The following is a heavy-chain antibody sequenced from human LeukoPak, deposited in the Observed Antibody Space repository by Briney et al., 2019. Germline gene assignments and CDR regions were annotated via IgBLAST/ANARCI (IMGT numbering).Heavy chain of an antibody. V-gene: IGHV4-39*02. Sequence: KPSETLSLTCTVSGGSISSTIYYWGWIRQPPGKGLEWTGTIHYGGSTFYNPSLKSRLAMSVDTSRNQFSLRLTSVTAADTAVYYCAREYWGSSFDYWGQGTLVSVSS. CDR2: IHYGGST. CDR3: AREYWGSSFDY. J-gene: IGHJ4*02. D-gene: IGHD2-15*01. CDR1: GGSISSTIYY.